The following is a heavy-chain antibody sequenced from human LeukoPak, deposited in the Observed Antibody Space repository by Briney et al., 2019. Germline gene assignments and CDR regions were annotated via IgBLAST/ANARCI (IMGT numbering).Heavy chain of an antibody. D-gene: IGHD3-9*01. CDR1: GGTFSSYA. J-gene: IGHJ5*02. CDR3: ARDRRYDILTGYYGFDP. V-gene: IGHV1-69*13. CDR2: IIPIFGTA. Sequence: SVKVSCKASGGTFSSYAISWVRQAPGQGLEWMGGIIPIFGTANYAQKFQGRVTITADESTSTAYMELSSLRSEDTAVYSCARDRRYDILTGYYGFDPWGQGTLVTVSS.